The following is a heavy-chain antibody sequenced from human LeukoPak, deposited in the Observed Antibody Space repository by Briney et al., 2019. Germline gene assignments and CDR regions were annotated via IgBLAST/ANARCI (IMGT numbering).Heavy chain of an antibody. Sequence: PGGSLRLSCAAAGFTVSSNYMSWVRQAPGRGLWRVSVMYSGGSTYYADSVKGRVTISRDNSKNTLYLQMNSLRAEDTAVYYCARDVYTIQDYYYYGMDVWGKGTTVTVSS. V-gene: IGHV3-53*01. D-gene: IGHD2-21*01. J-gene: IGHJ6*04. CDR2: MYSGGST. CDR3: ARDVYTIQDYYYYGMDV. CDR1: GFTVSSNY.